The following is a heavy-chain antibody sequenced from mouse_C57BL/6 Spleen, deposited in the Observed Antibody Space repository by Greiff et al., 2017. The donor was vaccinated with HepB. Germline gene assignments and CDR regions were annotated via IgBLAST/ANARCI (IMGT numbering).Heavy chain of an antibody. CDR3: ASDPFYGSSSGY. V-gene: IGHV1-72*01. CDR1: GYTFTSYW. J-gene: IGHJ2*01. D-gene: IGHD1-1*01. Sequence: QVQLQQPGAELVKPGASVKLSCKASGYTFTSYWMHWVKQRPGRGLDWIGRIDPNSGGTKYNEKFKSKATLTVDKPSSTAYMQLSSLTSEDSAVYYCASDPFYGSSSGYWGQGTTLTVSS. CDR2: IDPNSGGT.